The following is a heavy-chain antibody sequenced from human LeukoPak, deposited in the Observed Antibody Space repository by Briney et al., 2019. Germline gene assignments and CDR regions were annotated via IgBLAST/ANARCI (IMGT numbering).Heavy chain of an antibody. CDR1: GGSIVRSTYY. J-gene: IGHJ4*02. Sequence: SETLSLTCGVSGGSIVRSTYYWAWIRQPPGKGLECIGSIYYSGSTYYNPSLKSRVTISVDTSKNQFSLKLSSVTAADTAVFYCARHDYSDDDPNCFDYWGQGTLATVSS. CDR3: ARHDYSDDDPNCFDY. V-gene: IGHV4-39*01. D-gene: IGHD4-17*01. CDR2: IYYSGST.